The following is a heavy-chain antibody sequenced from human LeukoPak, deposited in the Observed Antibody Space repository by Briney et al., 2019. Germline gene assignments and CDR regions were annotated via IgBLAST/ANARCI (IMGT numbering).Heavy chain of an antibody. CDR1: GGSISSSTYY. V-gene: IGHV4-39*01. J-gene: IGHJ4*02. CDR3: ARQRRLELPDY. CDR2: ISYSGNI. Sequence: SETLSLTCTVSGGSISSSTYYWGWIRQPPGKGLEWIGSISYSGNIYYSPSLKSRVTISVDTSKNQFSLKLSSVTAADTAVYSCARQRRLELPDYWGQGTLVTVSS. D-gene: IGHD3-16*01.